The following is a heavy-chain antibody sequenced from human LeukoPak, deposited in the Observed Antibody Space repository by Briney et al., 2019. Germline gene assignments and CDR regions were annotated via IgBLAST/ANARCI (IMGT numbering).Heavy chain of an antibody. CDR2: IYYSGNT. Sequence: SETLSLTCTVSGDSISPYYWSWIRQPPGKGLEWIGYIYYSGNTNYNPSLKSRVTISVDTSKNQFSLKLSSVTAADTAVYYCARSWTVTTFYYYYYMDVWGKGTTVTVSS. D-gene: IGHD4-17*01. CDR1: GDSISPYY. V-gene: IGHV4-59*01. CDR3: ARSWTVTTFYYYYYMDV. J-gene: IGHJ6*03.